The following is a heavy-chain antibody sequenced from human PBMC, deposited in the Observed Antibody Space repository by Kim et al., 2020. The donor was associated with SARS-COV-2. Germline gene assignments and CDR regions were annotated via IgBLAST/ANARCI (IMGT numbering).Heavy chain of an antibody. CDR1: GGSISSGSYY. D-gene: IGHD6-13*01. CDR2: IYTSGST. CDR3: ARGSSSWSRPVNWFDP. J-gene: IGHJ5*02. Sequence: SETLSLTCTVSGGSISSGSYYWSWIRQPAGKGLEWIGRIYTSGSTNYNPSLKSRVTISVDTSKNQFSLKLSSVTAADTAVYYCARGSSSWSRPVNWFDPWGQGTLVTVSS. V-gene: IGHV4-61*02.